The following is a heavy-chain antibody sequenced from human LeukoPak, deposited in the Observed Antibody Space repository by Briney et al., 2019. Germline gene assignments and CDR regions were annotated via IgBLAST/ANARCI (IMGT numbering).Heavy chain of an antibody. CDR1: GYSISSGYY. Sequence: SETLSLTCTVSGYSISSGYYWGWIRQPPGKGLEWIGSIYHSGSTYYNPSLKSRVTISVDTSKNQFSLKLSSVTAADTAVYYCARDIAAAGAAFDIWGQGTMVTVSS. CDR3: ARDIAAAGAAFDI. CDR2: IYHSGST. D-gene: IGHD6-13*01. V-gene: IGHV4-38-2*02. J-gene: IGHJ3*02.